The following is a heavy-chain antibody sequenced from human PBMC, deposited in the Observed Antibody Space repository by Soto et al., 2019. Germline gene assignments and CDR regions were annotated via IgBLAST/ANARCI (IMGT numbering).Heavy chain of an antibody. CDR3: ARVDSSGWFNGFDP. V-gene: IGHV1-3*01. CDR1: GYTFTSYA. CDR2: INAGNGNT. Sequence: ASVKVSCKASGYTFTSYAMHWVRQAPGQRLEWMGWINAGNGNTKYSQKFQGRVTITRDTSASTAYMELSSLRSEDTAVYYCARVDSSGWFNGFDPWGQGTLVTVSS. J-gene: IGHJ5*02. D-gene: IGHD6-19*01.